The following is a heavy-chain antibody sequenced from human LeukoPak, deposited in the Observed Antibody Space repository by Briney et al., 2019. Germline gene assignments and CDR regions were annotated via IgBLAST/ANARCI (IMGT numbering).Heavy chain of an antibody. CDR3: ARQKDWYSRRGPDPYYMDV. CDR2: IYYSGST. Sequence: SETLSLTCTVSGGSISSSSYYWGWIRQPPGKGLEWIGSIYYSGSTYYNPSLKSRVTISVDTSKNQFSLKLSSVTAADTAVYYCARQKDWYSRRGPDPYYMDVWGKGTTVIVSS. V-gene: IGHV4-39*07. D-gene: IGHD2-21*01. CDR1: GGSISSSSYY. J-gene: IGHJ6*03.